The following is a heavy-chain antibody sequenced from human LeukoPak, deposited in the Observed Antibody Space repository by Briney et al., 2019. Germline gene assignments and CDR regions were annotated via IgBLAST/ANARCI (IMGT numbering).Heavy chain of an antibody. CDR3: ARRSPNYSGSGSAFDI. V-gene: IGHV4-30-4*01. CDR2: IYYRGSS. D-gene: IGHD3-10*01. CDR1: GGSISSGDCY. J-gene: IGHJ3*02. Sequence: SETLSLTCNVSGGSISSGDCYWIWLPDPTGKGLVWIGHIYYRGSSNYSPSRKSRVTITLDKTQNDFALELCSVTAAGTVVYFCARRSPNYSGSGSAFDIRGQATMVTVSS.